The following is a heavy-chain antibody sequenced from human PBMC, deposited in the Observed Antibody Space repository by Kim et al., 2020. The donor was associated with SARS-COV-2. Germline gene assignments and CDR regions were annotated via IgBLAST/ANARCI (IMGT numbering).Heavy chain of an antibody. CDR1: GFTFSSYW. Sequence: GGSLRLSCAASGFTFSSYWMHWVRQAPGKGLVWVSRINSDGSSTSYADSVKGRFTISRDNAKNTLYLQMNSLRAEDTAVYDCARDLEVGLQLWSYYYYYYGMDVWGQGTTVTVSS. D-gene: IGHD5-18*01. CDR3: ARDLEVGLQLWSYYYYYYGMDV. CDR2: INSDGSST. J-gene: IGHJ6*02. V-gene: IGHV3-74*01.